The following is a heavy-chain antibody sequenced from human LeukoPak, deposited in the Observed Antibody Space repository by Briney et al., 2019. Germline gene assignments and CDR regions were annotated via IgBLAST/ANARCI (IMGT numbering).Heavy chain of an antibody. Sequence: PGGSLRLSCAASGFTFSSHAMSWVRQAPGKGLEWVSAISGSGGSTYYADSVKGRFTISRDNSKNTLYLQMNSLRAEDTAVYYCAKDTTPICTGIDYWGQGTLVTVSS. D-gene: IGHD3-10*02. V-gene: IGHV3-23*01. J-gene: IGHJ4*02. CDR3: AKDTTPICTGIDY. CDR2: ISGSGGST. CDR1: GFTFSSHA.